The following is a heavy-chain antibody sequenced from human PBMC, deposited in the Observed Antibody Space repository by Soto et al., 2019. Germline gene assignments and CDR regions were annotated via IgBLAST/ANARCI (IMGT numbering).Heavy chain of an antibody. D-gene: IGHD5-18*01. CDR3: AAMVGGGYYYYGMDV. CDR1: GYTFTSYY. V-gene: IGHV1-69*06. Sequence: GASVKVSCKASGYTFTSYYMHWVRQAPGQGLEWMGGIIPIFGTANYAQKFQGRVTITADKSTSTAYMELSSLRSEDTAVYYCAAMVGGGYYYYGMDVWGQGTTVTVSS. CDR2: IIPIFGTA. J-gene: IGHJ6*02.